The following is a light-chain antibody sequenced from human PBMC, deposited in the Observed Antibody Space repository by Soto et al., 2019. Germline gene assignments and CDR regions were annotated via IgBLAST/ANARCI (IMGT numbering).Light chain of an antibody. Sequence: QSVLTQPPSVSGAPGQRVTISCTGSSSNIGAGYDVHWYQQLPGTAPKLLIYGNSNRPSGVPDRFSGSKSGTSASLAITGQEDEDEAYYCCQSYGSMLSVVFGGGTKLTVL. CDR3: QSYGSMLSVV. CDR1: SSNIGAGYD. V-gene: IGLV1-40*01. CDR2: GNS. J-gene: IGLJ2*01.